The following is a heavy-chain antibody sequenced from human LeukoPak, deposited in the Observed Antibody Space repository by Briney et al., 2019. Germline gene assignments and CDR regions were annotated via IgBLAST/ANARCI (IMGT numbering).Heavy chain of an antibody. V-gene: IGHV4-59*01. J-gene: IGHJ4*02. D-gene: IGHD5-24*01. CDR1: GGSISSYY. Sequence: SETLSLTCTVSGGSISSYYWSWIRQPPGKGLEWIGYIYYSGSTNYNPSLKSRVTISVDASKNQFSLKLSSVTAADTAVYYCARVVGRDGYKCPQDWGQGTLVTVSS. CDR3: ARVVGRDGYKCPQD. CDR2: IYYSGST.